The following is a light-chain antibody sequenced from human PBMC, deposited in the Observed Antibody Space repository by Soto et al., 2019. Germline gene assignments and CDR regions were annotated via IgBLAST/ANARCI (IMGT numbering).Light chain of an antibody. V-gene: IGKV1-12*01. J-gene: IGKJ5*01. CDR2: AAS. CDR3: QQANSFPIT. CDR1: QGISSW. Sequence: DIQMTQSPCSVSACVGGIGTITFGASQGISSWLAWYQKKPGKAPNLLIYAASSLQSGVPSRFSGSESGTDFTLTISSLQPEDCAIYFCQQANSFPITLGQGTRLEIK.